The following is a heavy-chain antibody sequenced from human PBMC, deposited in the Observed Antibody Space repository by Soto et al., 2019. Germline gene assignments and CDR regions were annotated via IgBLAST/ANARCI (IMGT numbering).Heavy chain of an antibody. V-gene: IGHV1-18*04. J-gene: IGHJ4*02. CDR1: GYTFSNYG. CDR2: ISTYNDDT. CDR3: ARGAILTGYFDF. D-gene: IGHD3-9*01. Sequence: EASVKVSCKAAGYTFSNYGVTWVRQAAGQALEWMGCISTYNDDTNYAQNLQGRITLTTDTSTSTAYMELRSLTLDDTALYFCARGAILTGYFDFWGQGTRVTVSS.